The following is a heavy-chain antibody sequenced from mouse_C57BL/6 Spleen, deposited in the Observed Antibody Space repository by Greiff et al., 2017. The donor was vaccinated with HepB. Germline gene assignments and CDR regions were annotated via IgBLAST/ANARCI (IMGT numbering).Heavy chain of an antibody. V-gene: IGHV1-69*01. J-gene: IGHJ4*01. CDR2: IDPSDSYT. Sequence: QVQLQQPGAELVMPGASVKLSCKASGYTFTSYWMHWVKQRPGQGLEWIGEIDPSDSYTNYNQKFKGKSTLTVDKSSSTAYMQLSSLTSEDSAVYYCARSENYGSSYPYYYAMDYWGQGTSVTVSS. CDR3: ARSENYGSSYPYYYAMDY. D-gene: IGHD1-1*01. CDR1: GYTFTSYW.